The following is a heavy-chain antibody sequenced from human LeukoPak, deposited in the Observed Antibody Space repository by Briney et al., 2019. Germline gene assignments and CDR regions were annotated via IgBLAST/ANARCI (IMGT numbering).Heavy chain of an antibody. CDR1: GYVFASHW. CDR2: IKPDSDAT. V-gene: IGHV1-2*02. D-gene: IGHD2-2*01. Sequence: ASVKVSCKASGYVFASHWLHWVRQAPGQGLEWVGYIKPDSDATDLAQRFQGRVTLTRDTSISTDYLELNGLTADDTAVYFCAKDDPHQRFDNWGQGTLVTVSS. CDR3: AKDDPHQRFDN. J-gene: IGHJ4*02.